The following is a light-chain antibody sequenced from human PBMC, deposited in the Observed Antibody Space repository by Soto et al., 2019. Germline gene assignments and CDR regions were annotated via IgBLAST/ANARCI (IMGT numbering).Light chain of an antibody. V-gene: IGKV1-5*03. J-gene: IGKJ4*01. Sequence: DIQMTQSPSTLSASVGDRVTITCRASQSISTWLAWYQQKPGKAPKLLIYKASSLEGGVPSRFGGSGSWALFKITSSSLHPDDFATYYCQLYNTYPLTFGGGTTVDIK. CDR2: KAS. CDR1: QSISTW. CDR3: QLYNTYPLT.